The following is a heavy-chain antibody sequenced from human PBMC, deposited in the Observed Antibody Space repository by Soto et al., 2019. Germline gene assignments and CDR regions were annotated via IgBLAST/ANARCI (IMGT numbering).Heavy chain of an antibody. CDR3: ATGPCSSTSCYGFYP. J-gene: IGHJ5*02. D-gene: IGHD2-2*01. V-gene: IGHV4-59*02. CDR2: IYYSRSP. CDR1: GDSVSSYY. Sequence: PSETLFLTCTVSGDSVSSYYSTRIRQSPGKGLEWIGHIYYSRSPTYNPSLKSRVTISVDTSNNPFSLKMISVTAADTAVYYGATGPCSSTSCYGFYPWRQGSLDPVS.